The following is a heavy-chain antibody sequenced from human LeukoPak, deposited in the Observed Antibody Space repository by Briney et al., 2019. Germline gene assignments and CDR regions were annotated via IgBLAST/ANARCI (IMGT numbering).Heavy chain of an antibody. J-gene: IGHJ4*02. CDR3: AREPLYSSNYYFDY. V-gene: IGHV1-2*02. CDR2: IHPNSGGT. Sequence: ASVKVSCKASGYTFTGCYMHWVRQAPGQGLEWMGWIHPNSGGTNYAQKFQGRVTMTRDTSITTAYMDLSRLGSDDTAVYYCAREPLYSSNYYFDYWGQGTLVTVSS. D-gene: IGHD6-13*01. CDR1: GYTFTGCY.